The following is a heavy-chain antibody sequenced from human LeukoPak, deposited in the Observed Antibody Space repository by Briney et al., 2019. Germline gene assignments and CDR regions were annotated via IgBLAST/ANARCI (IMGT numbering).Heavy chain of an antibody. V-gene: IGHV4-59*01. D-gene: IGHD3-22*01. J-gene: IGHJ3*02. CDR1: GGSISSYY. Sequence: SETLSLTCTVSGGSISSYYWSWIRQPPGKGLEWIGYIYYSGSTNYNPSLKSRVTISVDTSKNQFSLKLSSVTAADTAVYYCAREAAYYYDSSGYKWDAFDIWGQGTMVTVSS. CDR3: AREAAYYYDSSGYKWDAFDI. CDR2: IYYSGST.